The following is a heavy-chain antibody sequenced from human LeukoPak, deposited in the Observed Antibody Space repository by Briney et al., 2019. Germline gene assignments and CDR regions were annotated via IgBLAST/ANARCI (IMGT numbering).Heavy chain of an antibody. CDR2: INPNSGGT. CDR3: ARVPSRPDPRSSSWYYDGY. CDR1: GYTFTGYY. J-gene: IGHJ4*02. V-gene: IGHV1-2*02. Sequence: GASVKVSCKASGYTFTGYYMHWVRQAPGQGLEWMGWINPNSGGTNYAQKFQGRVTMTRDTSISTAYMELSRLRSDDTAAYYCARVPSRPDPRSSSWYYDGYWGQGTLVTVSS. D-gene: IGHD6-13*01.